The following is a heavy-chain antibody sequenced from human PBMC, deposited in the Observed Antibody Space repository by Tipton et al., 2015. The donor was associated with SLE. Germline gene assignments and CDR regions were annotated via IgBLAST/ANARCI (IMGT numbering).Heavy chain of an antibody. Sequence: TLSLTCTVSGGSFSSHYWSWIRQPPGKGLEWIGYIYYSGSTNYNPSLKSRVTISVDTSKNQFSLKLSSVTAADTAVYYCARSAGCGSSWAHFDYWGQGTLVTVSS. CDR3: ARSAGCGSSWAHFDY. V-gene: IGHV4-59*11. D-gene: IGHD6-13*01. CDR1: GGSFSSHY. CDR2: IYYSGST. J-gene: IGHJ4*02.